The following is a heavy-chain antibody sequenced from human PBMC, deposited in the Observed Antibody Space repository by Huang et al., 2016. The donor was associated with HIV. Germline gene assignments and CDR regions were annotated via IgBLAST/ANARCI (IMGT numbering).Heavy chain of an antibody. J-gene: IGHJ3*01. V-gene: IGHV3-30*02. Sequence: QVRLVESGGGVVQPGASLTLSCSASGFPFSAYGMDWGRQGPGKGLEWGAFIRYDGNNDYLIGSVKGRFTISRDNSNNTLYLRMNSLRPEDTAVYYCVKERGSSRARSSFDFWGQGTSVIVSS. CDR3: VKERGSSRARSSFDF. D-gene: IGHD6-13*01. CDR2: IRYDGNND. CDR1: GFPFSAYG.